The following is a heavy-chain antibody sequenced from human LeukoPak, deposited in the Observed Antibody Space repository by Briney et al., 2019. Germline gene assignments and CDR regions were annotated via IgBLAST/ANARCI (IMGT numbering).Heavy chain of an antibody. CDR3: ARYGLTAALDF. CDR2: IKPDGSEK. V-gene: IGHV3-7*01. D-gene: IGHD2-21*02. CDR1: GFTFSSSW. J-gene: IGHJ4*02. Sequence: PGGSLRPSCAASGFTFSSSWMGWVRQAPGKGLEWVANIKPDGSEKFHVDSVKGRFTLSRDNSKSSLSLQMNSLRAEDTAVYYCARYGLTAALDFWGQGTLVTVSS.